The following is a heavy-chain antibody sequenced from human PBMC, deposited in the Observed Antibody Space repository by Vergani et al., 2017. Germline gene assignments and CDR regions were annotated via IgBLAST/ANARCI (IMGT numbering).Heavy chain of an antibody. Sequence: EVQLLESGGGVVQPGGSLRLSCAASGFTFSGHAMSWVRQAPGKGLEWVSGITSSGRTTNYADSVNGRFTIARDNSKDTLYLQMNNVRADDPAVYYCAKELIVPGAVPIVTPFDHWGQGTLVTVSS. CDR1: GFTFSGHA. D-gene: IGHD6-13*01. CDR3: AKELIVPGAVPIVTPFDH. J-gene: IGHJ4*02. V-gene: IGHV3-23*01. CDR2: ITSSGRTT.